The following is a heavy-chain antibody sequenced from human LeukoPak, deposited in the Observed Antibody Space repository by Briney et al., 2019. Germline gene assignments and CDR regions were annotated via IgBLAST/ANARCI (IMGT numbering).Heavy chain of an antibody. V-gene: IGHV1-18*01. CDR1: GYTFTSYG. CDR3: AREVNVCSSTSCYDSFGY. Sequence: ASVKVSCKASGYTFTSYGISWVRQAPGQGLEWMGWIRTYNDNTNYAQKLQGRVTMTTDTSTSTAYMELRSLRSDDTAVYYCAREVNVCSSTSCYDSFGYWGQGTLVTVSS. D-gene: IGHD2-2*01. J-gene: IGHJ4*02. CDR2: IRTYNDNT.